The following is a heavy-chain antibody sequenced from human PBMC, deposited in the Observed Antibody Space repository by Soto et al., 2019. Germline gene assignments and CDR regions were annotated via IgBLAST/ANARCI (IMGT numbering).Heavy chain of an antibody. Sequence: PGGSLRLSCAASGFTFSDYYMSWIRQAPGKGLEWVSYISSSGSTIYYADSVKGRFTISRDNAKNSLYLQMNSLRAEDTAVYYCARDLERVWYYYYGMDVWGQGTTVTVSS. CDR1: GFTFSDYY. D-gene: IGHD1-1*01. V-gene: IGHV3-11*01. CDR3: ARDLERVWYYYYGMDV. CDR2: ISSSGSTI. J-gene: IGHJ6*02.